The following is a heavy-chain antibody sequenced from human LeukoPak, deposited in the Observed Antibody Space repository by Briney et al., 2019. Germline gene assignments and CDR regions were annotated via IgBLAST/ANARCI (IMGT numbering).Heavy chain of an antibody. CDR3: APYGSGSYLT. CDR2: INSSSSYI. V-gene: IGHV3-21*01. J-gene: IGHJ5*02. Sequence: SCKVSGYTLTELSMHWVRQAPGKGLEWVSSINSSSSYIYYADSVKGRFTISRDNAKNSLYLQMNSLRAEDTAVYYCAPYGSGSYLTWGQGTLVTVSS. CDR1: GYTLTELS. D-gene: IGHD3-10*01.